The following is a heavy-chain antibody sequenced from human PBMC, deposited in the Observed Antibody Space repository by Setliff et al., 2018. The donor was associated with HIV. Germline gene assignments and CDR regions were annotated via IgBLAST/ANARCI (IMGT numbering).Heavy chain of an antibody. V-gene: IGHV1-69*13. Sequence: SVKVSCKASGGTFTSSAISWVRQARGQGLGWMGAIIPHFDAPQYAQKFQGRATITADQSTSTAYMELSGLTSEDTAVYYCASPRLDWSFSHFDYWGQGTPVTVSS. D-gene: IGHD3-9*01. CDR2: IIPHFDAP. CDR1: GGTFTSSA. J-gene: IGHJ4*02. CDR3: ASPRLDWSFSHFDY.